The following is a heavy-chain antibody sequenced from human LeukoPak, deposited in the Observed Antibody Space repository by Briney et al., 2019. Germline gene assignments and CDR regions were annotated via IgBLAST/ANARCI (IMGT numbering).Heavy chain of an antibody. J-gene: IGHJ4*02. Sequence: ASVKVSCKTSGYTFTSYGISWVRQAPGQGLEWMGWISEYNTNTNYAQKLQGRVTMTTDTSTNTAYLELRSLTSDDTAVYYCARGSGGSFDYWRQGTLVTVSS. CDR2: ISEYNTNT. CDR3: ARGSGGSFDY. D-gene: IGHD2-15*01. CDR1: GYTFTSYG. V-gene: IGHV1-18*01.